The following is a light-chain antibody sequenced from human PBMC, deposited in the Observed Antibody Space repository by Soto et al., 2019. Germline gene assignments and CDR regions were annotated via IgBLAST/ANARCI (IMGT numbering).Light chain of an antibody. CDR2: AAS. V-gene: IGKV1-9*01. Sequence: DIQLTQSPSFLSASVGDRVTITCRASQGISSYLAWYQQKPGKAPKLLIYAASTLQSGVPSRLSGSGSGTEFTLTISSLQPEDFATYYCQQLNSSPPTFGGGTKVEIK. CDR3: QQLNSSPPT. CDR1: QGISSY. J-gene: IGKJ4*01.